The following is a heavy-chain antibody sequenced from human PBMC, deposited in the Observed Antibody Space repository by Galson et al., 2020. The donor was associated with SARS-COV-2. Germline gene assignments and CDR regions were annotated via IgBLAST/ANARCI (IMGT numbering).Heavy chain of an antibody. J-gene: IGHJ6*02. CDR1: GFTFSTYW. D-gene: IGHD3-16*01. CDR3: AREGEDTWYDYVMDA. Sequence: GESLKISCAASGFTFSTYWMHWVPQAPGKGLVWVARINSEGGRTIYADSVKGRFTISRDNAKNTLYLQMNSVRAEDTAAYFCAREGEDTWYDYVMDAWGQGTTVTVSS. V-gene: IGHV3-74*01. CDR2: INSEGGRT.